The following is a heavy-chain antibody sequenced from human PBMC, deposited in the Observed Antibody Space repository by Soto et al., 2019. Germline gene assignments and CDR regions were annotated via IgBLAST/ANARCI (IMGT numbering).Heavy chain of an antibody. D-gene: IGHD3-22*01. CDR2: IYYSGST. V-gene: IGHV4-39*01. CDR3: ARRGGRYDSSGYYYY. J-gene: IGHJ4*02. CDR1: GGSISSSSYY. Sequence: NPSETLSLTCTVSGGSISSSSYYWGWIRQPPGKGLEWIGSIYYSGSTYYNPSLKSRVTISVDTSKNQFSLKLSSVTAADTAVYYCARRGGRYDSSGYYYYWGQGTLVTSPQ.